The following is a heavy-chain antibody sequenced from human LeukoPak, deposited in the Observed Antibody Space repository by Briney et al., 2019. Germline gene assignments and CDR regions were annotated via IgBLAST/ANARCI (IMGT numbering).Heavy chain of an antibody. Sequence: GASVKVSCKASGGTFTSYAISWVRQAPGQGLEWMGGIIPIFGTANYAQKFQGRVTITADKSTSTAYMELSSLRSEDTAVYYCARLHRGYSYGYYYYYMDVWGKGTTVTISS. CDR1: GGTFTSYA. V-gene: IGHV1-69*06. CDR3: ARLHRGYSYGYYYYYMDV. D-gene: IGHD5-18*01. J-gene: IGHJ6*03. CDR2: IIPIFGTA.